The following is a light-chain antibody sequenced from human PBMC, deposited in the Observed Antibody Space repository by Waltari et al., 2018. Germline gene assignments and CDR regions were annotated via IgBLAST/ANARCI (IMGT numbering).Light chain of an antibody. V-gene: IGLV1-51*02. Sequence: QSVLTQPPSVSAAPGQRVTIPCPGGSSNIGHNYVSWYRQFPGTAPKLLIYENTERPSGIPGRFSGSKSGTSATLDITGLQAGDEADYYCGTWDSSLSGAVFGGGTHLTVL. CDR2: ENT. J-gene: IGLJ7*01. CDR1: SSNIGHNY. CDR3: GTWDSSLSGAV.